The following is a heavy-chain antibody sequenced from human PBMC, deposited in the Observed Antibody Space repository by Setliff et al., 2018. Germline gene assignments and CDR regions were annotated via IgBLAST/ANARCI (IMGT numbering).Heavy chain of an antibody. CDR1: GGTFNTYG. D-gene: IGHD1-7*01. V-gene: IGHV1-69*10. J-gene: IGHJ6*03. CDR3: ASRTHPHVITGITQGGGWWYYYYMDV. CDR2: IIPGLGIL. Sequence: ASVKVSCKASGGTFNTYGITWVRQAPAQGLEWMGGIIPGLGILDYAQKFQDRVTITADRSTSTAYMELSSLRPEDTAVYYCASRTHPHVITGITQGGGWWYYYYMDVWGKGTTVTVSS.